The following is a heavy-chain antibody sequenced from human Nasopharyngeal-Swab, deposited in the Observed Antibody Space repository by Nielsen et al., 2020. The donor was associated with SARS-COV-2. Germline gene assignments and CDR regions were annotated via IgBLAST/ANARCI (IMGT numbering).Heavy chain of an antibody. CDR1: GFTFSSFW. D-gene: IGHD2-8*01. J-gene: IGHJ4*02. CDR3: AREAYYNAVDY. V-gene: IGHV3-7*01. Sequence: GGSLRLSCVGTGFTFSSFWMNWVRQAPGKGLEWVANINGDGSARFYVDSVRGRFTVSRDNAKNSLYLQMNNLRVEDTAVYYCAREAYYNAVDYWGQGTLVTVSS. CDR2: INGDGSAR.